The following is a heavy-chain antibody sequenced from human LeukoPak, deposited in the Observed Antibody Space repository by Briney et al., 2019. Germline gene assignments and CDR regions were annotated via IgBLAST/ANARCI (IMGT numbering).Heavy chain of an antibody. J-gene: IGHJ4*02. CDR1: SDPISSSSYY. CDR2: IYYSGST. D-gene: IGHD3-22*01. V-gene: IGHV4-39*07. CDR3: ARVLGGYYRPVY. Sequence: PSETLSLTCTVSSDPISSSSYYWGWIRQPPGKGLEWIGTIYYSGSTYYNPSLKSRVTISVDTSKNQFSLKLSSVTAADTAVYYCARVLGGYYRPVYWGQGTLVTVSS.